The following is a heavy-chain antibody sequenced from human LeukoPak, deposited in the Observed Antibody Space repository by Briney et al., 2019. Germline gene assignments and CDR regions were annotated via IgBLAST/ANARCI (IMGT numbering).Heavy chain of an antibody. CDR3: ARVPYDSSGYFIPPTDY. Sequence: ASVTVSCTASGYTFTSYDINWVRQATGQGLEWMGWMNPNSGNTGYAQKFQGRVTMTRNTSISTAYMELSSLRSEDTAVYYCARVPYDSSGYFIPPTDYWGQGTLVTVSS. J-gene: IGHJ4*02. CDR1: GYTFTSYD. V-gene: IGHV1-8*01. CDR2: MNPNSGNT. D-gene: IGHD3-22*01.